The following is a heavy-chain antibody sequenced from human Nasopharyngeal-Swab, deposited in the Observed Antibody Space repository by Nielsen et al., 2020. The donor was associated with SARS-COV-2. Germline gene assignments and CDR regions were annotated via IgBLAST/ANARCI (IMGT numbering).Heavy chain of an antibody. J-gene: IGHJ4*02. CDR3: SRESTTVTTTEESD. CDR1: GYTFTSYD. D-gene: IGHD4-17*01. V-gene: IGHV1-8*03. Sequence: ASVKVSCKASGYTFTSYDINWVRQATGQGLEWMGWMNPNSGNTGYAQKFQGRVTITRNTSISTAYMELSSLRSEDTAVYYCSRESTTVTTTEESDWGQGTLVTASS. CDR2: MNPNSGNT.